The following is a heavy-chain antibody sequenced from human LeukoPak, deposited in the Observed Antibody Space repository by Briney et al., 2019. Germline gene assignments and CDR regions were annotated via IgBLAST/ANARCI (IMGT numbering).Heavy chain of an antibody. J-gene: IGHJ6*02. Sequence: SVKVSCKASGGTFGRYAISWVRQAPGQGLEWMGRIIPILGIANYAQKFQGRVTITADKSTSTAYMELSSRRSEDTAVYYCSRAIGFANYYYGMDVWGQGTTVTVSS. CDR1: GGTFGRYA. CDR2: IIPILGIA. D-gene: IGHD3-10*01. CDR3: SRAIGFANYYYGMDV. V-gene: IGHV1-69*04.